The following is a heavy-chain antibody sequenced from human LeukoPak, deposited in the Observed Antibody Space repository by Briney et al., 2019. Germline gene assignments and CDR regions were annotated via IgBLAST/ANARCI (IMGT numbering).Heavy chain of an antibody. V-gene: IGHV4-34*01. CDR2: INHSGST. J-gene: IGHJ5*02. CDR3: ARGRITIS. Sequence: SETLSLTCAVFGGSFSCYYWSWIRQPPGKGLEWIGEINHSGSTNYNPSLKSRVTISVDTSKNQFSLKLSSVTAADTSVYYCARGRITISWGQGTLVTVSS. D-gene: IGHD3-3*01. CDR1: GGSFSCYY.